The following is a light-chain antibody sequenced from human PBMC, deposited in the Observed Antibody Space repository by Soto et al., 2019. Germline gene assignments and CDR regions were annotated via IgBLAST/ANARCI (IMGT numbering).Light chain of an antibody. CDR3: CSYTSSSTPWV. J-gene: IGLJ1*01. V-gene: IGLV2-14*03. Sequence: QSAVTQPASVSGSPGQSITISCTGTSSDVGGYNYVSWYQQHPGEAPKLMIYDVSDRPSGVSNRFSASKSGNTASLTISGLQPEDEADYFCCSYTSSSTPWVFGTGTKVTVL. CDR2: DVS. CDR1: SSDVGGYNY.